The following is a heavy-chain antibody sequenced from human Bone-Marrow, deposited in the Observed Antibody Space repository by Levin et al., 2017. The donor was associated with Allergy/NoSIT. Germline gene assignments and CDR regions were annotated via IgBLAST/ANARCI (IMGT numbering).Heavy chain of an antibody. D-gene: IGHD3-22*01. CDR1: GGSIRSSPYY. CDR2: IFHSGNT. Sequence: SETLSLTCTVSGGSIRSSPYYWAWIRQPPVKGPEWIGSIFHSGNTYYNPSLRSRVTISVDTSKNQFSLRLNSVTAADSAVFYCASFTKYDSGGYWGQGALVTVS. CDR3: ASFTKYDSGGY. V-gene: IGHV4-39*01. J-gene: IGHJ4*02.